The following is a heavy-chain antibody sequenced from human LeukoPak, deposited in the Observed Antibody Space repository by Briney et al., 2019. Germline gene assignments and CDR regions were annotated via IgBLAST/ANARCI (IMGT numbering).Heavy chain of an antibody. J-gene: IGHJ5*02. V-gene: IGHV3-23*01. Sequence: GGSLRLSCAASGFTFNNYALSWVRQAPGKGLAWVSTINGAGDNTYYADSAQGRFTISRDNSKNILHLQINSLRAEDTALYYCAKAEDRSSAWNHWGHGTLVTVT. CDR2: INGAGDNT. D-gene: IGHD6-25*01. CDR1: GFTFNNYA. CDR3: AKAEDRSSAWNH.